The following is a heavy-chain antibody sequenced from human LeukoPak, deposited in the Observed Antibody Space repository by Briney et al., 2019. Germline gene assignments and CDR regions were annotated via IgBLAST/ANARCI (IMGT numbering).Heavy chain of an antibody. J-gene: IGHJ2*01. CDR2: ISDNGAGT. Sequence: GGSLRLSCAASGFTYSRYAMSWVRQAPGKGLEWVSSISDNGAGTFYADSVKGRFTISRDNSDKTLYLQMNSLRAEDTAVYYCAKRSLSGTWYFDLWGRGTLDIVSS. D-gene: IGHD3-3*01. V-gene: IGHV3-23*01. CDR1: GFTYSRYA. CDR3: AKRSLSGTWYFDL.